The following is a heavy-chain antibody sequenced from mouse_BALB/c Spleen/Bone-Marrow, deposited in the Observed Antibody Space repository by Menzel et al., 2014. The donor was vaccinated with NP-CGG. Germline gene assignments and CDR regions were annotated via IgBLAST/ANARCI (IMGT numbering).Heavy chain of an antibody. Sequence: EVKLMESGGGLVQPGGSLKLSCATSGFTFSDYYMYWVRQTPEKRLEWVAYISNGGDSTYYPDTVKGRFTISRDNAKNTLYLQMSRLKSEDTAMYYCARGLYYRPFAYWGQGTLVTVSA. CDR2: ISNGGDST. CDR3: ARGLYYRPFAY. J-gene: IGHJ3*01. D-gene: IGHD2-14*01. CDR1: GFTFSDYY. V-gene: IGHV5-12*02.